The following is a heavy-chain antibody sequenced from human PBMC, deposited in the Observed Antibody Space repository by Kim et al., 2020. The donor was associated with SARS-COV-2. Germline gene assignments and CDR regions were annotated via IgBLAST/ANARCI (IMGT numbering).Heavy chain of an antibody. D-gene: IGHD3-16*01. V-gene: IGHV4-61*01. CDR2: IYYSGST. CDR1: GGSVSSGSYY. CDR3: ARDYGGIDARAFDY. Sequence: SETLSLTCTVSGGSVSSGSYYWSWIRQPPGKGLEWIGYIYYSGSTNYNPSLKSRVTISVDTSKNQFSLKLSSVTAADTAVYYCARDYGGIDARAFDYWGQGTLVTVSS. J-gene: IGHJ4*02.